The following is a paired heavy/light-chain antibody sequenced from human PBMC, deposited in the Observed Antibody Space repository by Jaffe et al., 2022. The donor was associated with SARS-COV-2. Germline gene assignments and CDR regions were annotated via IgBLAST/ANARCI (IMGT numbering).Light chain of an antibody. CDR1: QSISSSY. Sequence: EIVLTQSPGTLSLSPGERATLSCRASQSISSSYLAWYQQKPGQAPRLLIYVTSIRATGIPDRFSGSGSGTDFTLTITRLEPEDFAVYYCQHYGSSPYTFGQGTKLEIK. CDR3: QHYGSSPYT. J-gene: IGKJ2*01. CDR2: VTS. V-gene: IGKV3-20*01.
Heavy chain of an antibody. J-gene: IGHJ4*02. CDR2: IKEDGSEK. CDR1: GFTFSRYW. Sequence: EVQLVESGGGLVQPGGSLRLSCEVSGFTFSRYWMSWVRQAPGKGLEWVASIKEDGSEKYCVDSLKGRFTISRDNAKNSLYLQMNSLRAEDTAVYYCARAGTTVTTSLLYWGQGTLVTVSS. V-gene: IGHV3-7*01. CDR3: ARAGTTVTTSLLY. D-gene: IGHD4-17*01.